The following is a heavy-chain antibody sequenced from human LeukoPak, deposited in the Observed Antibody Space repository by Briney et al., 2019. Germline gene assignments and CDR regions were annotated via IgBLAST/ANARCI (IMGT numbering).Heavy chain of an antibody. CDR3: AREPQDILLMDYGVPV. V-gene: IGHV3-48*03. CDR2: ISSSGSTI. J-gene: IGHJ6*02. Sequence: GGSLKLSCSASGFTFSSYEMNWVRQAPGKGLEWVSYISSSGSTIYYADSVKGRFTISRDNAKNSLYLQMNSLRAEDTAVYYCAREPQDILLMDYGVPVGRQGPTVTVSS. CDR1: GFTFSSYE. D-gene: IGHD2-8*01.